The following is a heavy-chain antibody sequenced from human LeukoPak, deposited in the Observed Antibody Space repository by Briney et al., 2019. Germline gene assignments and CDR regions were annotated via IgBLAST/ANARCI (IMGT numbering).Heavy chain of an antibody. CDR3: ARVPTVTFFDY. CDR1: GGSFSGYY. V-gene: IGHV4-34*01. J-gene: IGHJ4*02. CDR2: INHSGST. D-gene: IGHD4-17*01. Sequence: SETLSLTCAVYGGSFSGYYWSWIRRPPGKGLEWIGEINHSGSTNYNPSLKSRVTISVDTSKNQFSLKLSSVTAADTALYYCARVPTVTFFDYWGQGTLVTVSS.